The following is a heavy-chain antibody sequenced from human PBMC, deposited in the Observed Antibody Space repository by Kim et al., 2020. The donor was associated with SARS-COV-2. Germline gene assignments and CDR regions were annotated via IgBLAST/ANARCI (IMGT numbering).Heavy chain of an antibody. Sequence: GGSLRLSCAASGFTFSSYWMHWVRQAPGKGLVWVSRINSDGSSTSYADSVKGRFTISRDNAKNTLYLQMNSLRAEDTAVYYCALIVATLGMDVWGQGTMVTVSS. D-gene: IGHD5-12*01. CDR1: GFTFSSYW. J-gene: IGHJ6*02. V-gene: IGHV3-74*01. CDR3: ALIVATLGMDV. CDR2: INSDGSST.